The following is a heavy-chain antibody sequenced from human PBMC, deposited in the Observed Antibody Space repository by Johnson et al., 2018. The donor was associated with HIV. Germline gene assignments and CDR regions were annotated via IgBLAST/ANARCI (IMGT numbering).Heavy chain of an antibody. CDR2: IWYDASNK. V-gene: IGHV3-33*01. CDR1: GFAFSNYG. CDR3: SGYQQLVRDGAFDI. J-gene: IGHJ3*02. Sequence: QVQLVESGGGVVQPGGSLRLSCTASGFAFSNYGMHWVRQAPGKGLEWVAVIWYDASNKYYADSVKGRFTISRDNSKNTLYLQMNSLRDEDTAVYYCSGYQQLVRDGAFDIWGQWTMVTVSS. D-gene: IGHD6-13*01.